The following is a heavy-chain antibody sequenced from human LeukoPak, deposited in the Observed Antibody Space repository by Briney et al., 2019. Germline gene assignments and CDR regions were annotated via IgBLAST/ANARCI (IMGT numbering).Heavy chain of an antibody. CDR1: GGSFSGYY. CDR2: INHSGST. CDR3: ARRRSEWLRFGTLYYSDY. J-gene: IGHJ4*02. V-gene: IGHV4-34*01. Sequence: PSETLSLTCAVYGGSFSGYYWSWIRQPPGKGLEWIGEINHSGSTNYNPSLKSRVTISVDTAKNQFSLKLSSVTAADTAVYYCARRRSEWLRFGTLYYSDYWGQGTLVTVSS. D-gene: IGHD5-12*01.